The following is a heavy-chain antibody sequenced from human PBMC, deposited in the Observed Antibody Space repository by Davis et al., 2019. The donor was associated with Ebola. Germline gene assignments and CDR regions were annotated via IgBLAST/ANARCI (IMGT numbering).Heavy chain of an antibody. CDR1: GFTISSNH. Sequence: PGGSLRLSCAAPGFTISSNHMSWVRQAPGKGLEWVPVIYDQSTAYADSVRGRFIISRDKSNNTLYLEMNSLRVDDTAVYYCATTQWLREFDNWGQGTLVTVSS. J-gene: IGHJ4*02. CDR2: IYDQST. CDR3: ATTQWLREFDN. D-gene: IGHD6-19*01. V-gene: IGHV3-53*05.